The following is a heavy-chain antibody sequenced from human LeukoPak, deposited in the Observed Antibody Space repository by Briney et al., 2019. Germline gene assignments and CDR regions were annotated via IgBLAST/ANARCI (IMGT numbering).Heavy chain of an antibody. D-gene: IGHD4-23*01. Sequence: ASVTVSCKASGYTFTDYDINWVRPAPGQGLEWMGRMNPNSANTGYAQKFQGRVTMTRNTSISTAYMELTSLRSEDTAVYYCASPESRQGGYGGDTRLRYWGQGTLVTVSS. V-gene: IGHV1-8*01. CDR3: ASPESRQGGYGGDTRLRY. J-gene: IGHJ4*02. CDR2: MNPNSANT. CDR1: GYTFTDYD.